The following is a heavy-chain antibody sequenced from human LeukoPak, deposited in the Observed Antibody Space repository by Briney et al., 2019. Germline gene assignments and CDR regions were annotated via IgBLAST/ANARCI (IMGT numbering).Heavy chain of an antibody. V-gene: IGHV3-7*01. CDR1: GFTFRSYY. CDR3: AREATTAAAYVFDY. D-gene: IGHD6-13*01. Sequence: PGGSLRLSCAASGFTFRSYYMSWVRQAPGKGLEWVANIKGDGGEIYYAGSVKGRFTISRDNAKNSLYLQMNSLRAEDTALYYCAREATTAAAYVFDYWGQGTLVTVSS. J-gene: IGHJ4*02. CDR2: IKGDGGEI.